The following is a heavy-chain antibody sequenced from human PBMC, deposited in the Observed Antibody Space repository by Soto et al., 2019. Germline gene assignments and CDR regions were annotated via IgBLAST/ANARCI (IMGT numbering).Heavy chain of an antibody. J-gene: IGHJ4*02. Sequence: SGPTLVNPTQTLTLTCTFSGSSLTASEVGVGWIRQPPGKALEWLALIYSDADKRYRPSLKSRVTITKDTSKNQVVLTMTNIDPVDTGTYYCAHSLTNFRFFDYWGQGTLVTVSS. CDR1: GSSLTASEVG. CDR3: AHSLTNFRFFDY. V-gene: IGHV2-5*02. D-gene: IGHD4-4*01. CDR2: IYSDADK.